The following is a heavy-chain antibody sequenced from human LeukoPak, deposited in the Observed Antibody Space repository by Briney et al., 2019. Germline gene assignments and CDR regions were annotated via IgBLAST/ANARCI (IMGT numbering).Heavy chain of an antibody. D-gene: IGHD2-2*01. Sequence: ASVKVSCKASGYTLTSYDINWVRQATGQGLEWMGWMNPNRGNTGYAQKFQGRVTMTRDTSINTAYMELSSLTSEDTAVYYCARDFQRDIVVVPAAMDRIWFDPWGQGTLVTVSS. CDR2: MNPNRGNT. CDR3: ARDFQRDIVVVPAAMDRIWFDP. V-gene: IGHV1-8*01. CDR1: GYTLTSYD. J-gene: IGHJ5*02.